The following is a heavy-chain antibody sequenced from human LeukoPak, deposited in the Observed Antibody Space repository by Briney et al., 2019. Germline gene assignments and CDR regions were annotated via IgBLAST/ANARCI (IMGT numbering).Heavy chain of an antibody. CDR2: IWHDGSNK. CDR1: GFTFRNHG. V-gene: IGHV3-33*01. J-gene: IGHJ4*02. D-gene: IGHD1-26*01. CDR3: ARDPKYSGGYYPDY. Sequence: GGSLRLSCVASGFTFRNHGMHWVRQAPGKGLEWVAVIWHDGSNKYYADSVKGRFTISRDNSKNTLYLQMNSLRAEDTAIYYCARDPKYSGGYYPDYWGQGTLATVSS.